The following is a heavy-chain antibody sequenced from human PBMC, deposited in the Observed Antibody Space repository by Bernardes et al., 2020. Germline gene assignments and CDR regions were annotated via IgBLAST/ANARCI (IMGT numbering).Heavy chain of an antibody. CDR2: IYASGTT. J-gene: IGHJ2*01. CDR3: AREEGSWYFDL. CDR1: GASVTSHY. Sequence: SETLSLTCTVSGASVTSHYWSWVRQPPGGGLEWIGYIYASGTTKYNPSLKSPASISVETSKSQVSLNLKSVTAADTAVYYCAREEGSWYFDLWGRGTLVTVSS. V-gene: IGHV4-59*02.